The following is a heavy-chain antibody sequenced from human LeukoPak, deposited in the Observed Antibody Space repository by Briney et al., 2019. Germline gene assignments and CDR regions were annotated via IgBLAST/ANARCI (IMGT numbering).Heavy chain of an antibody. CDR2: INHSGST. V-gene: IGHV4-34*01. Sequence: SETLSLTCAVYGGSFSGYYWSWIRQPPGKGLEWIGEINHSGSTNYNPSLKSRVTMSIDTSNNQFSLRLRFVTAADTAVYYCARDSGTTGEVKFDPWGQGTLVTVSS. CDR1: GGSFSGYY. CDR3: ARDSGTTGEVKFDP. D-gene: IGHD3-10*01. J-gene: IGHJ5*02.